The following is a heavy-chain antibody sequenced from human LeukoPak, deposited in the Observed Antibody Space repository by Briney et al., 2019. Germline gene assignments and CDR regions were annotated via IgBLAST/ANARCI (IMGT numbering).Heavy chain of an antibody. CDR2: MNHSGNT. CDR1: GGSFSGYY. Sequence: SETLSLTCAVYGGSFSGYYWSWIRQSPGEGLEWIGEMNHSGNTNYNPSLKSRVTISVDTSKSQFSLHLNSVTAPHTAAYYCARPNYYDRSGHSSRSDPLDYWGQGTLVSVSS. CDR3: ARPNYYDRSGHSSRSDPLDY. V-gene: IGHV4-34*01. J-gene: IGHJ4*02. D-gene: IGHD3-22*01.